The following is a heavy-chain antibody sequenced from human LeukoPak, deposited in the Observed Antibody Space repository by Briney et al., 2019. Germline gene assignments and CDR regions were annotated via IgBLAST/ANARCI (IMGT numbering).Heavy chain of an antibody. CDR2: MNPNSGNT. Sequence: ASVKVSCKASGYTFTSYDINWVRQATGQGLEWMGWMNPNSGNTGYAQKFQGRVTMTRNTSISTAYMELSSLSSDDTAVYYCARAYYESSAYRHAVYFDYWGQGTLVTVSS. V-gene: IGHV1-8*01. CDR1: GYTFTSYD. J-gene: IGHJ4*02. CDR3: ARAYYESSAYRHAVYFDY. D-gene: IGHD3-22*01.